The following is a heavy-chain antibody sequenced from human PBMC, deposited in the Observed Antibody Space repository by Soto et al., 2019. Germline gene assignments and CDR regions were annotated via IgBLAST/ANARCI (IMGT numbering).Heavy chain of an antibody. Sequence: QITLKESGPTLVKPTQTLTLTCTLSGFSVSTNGEGAGWIRQPPGKALEWLAFIYWDDDKRYNPSLKSRLSITKDTSKNQVVLTMTNMYPVDTATYYCTPLTYYYYMDVWGKVTTVTVSS. CDR3: TPLTYYYYMDV. J-gene: IGHJ6*03. CDR2: IYWDDDK. CDR1: GFSVSTNGEG. V-gene: IGHV2-5*02.